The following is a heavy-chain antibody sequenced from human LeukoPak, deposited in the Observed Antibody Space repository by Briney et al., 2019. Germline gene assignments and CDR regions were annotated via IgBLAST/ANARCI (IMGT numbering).Heavy chain of an antibody. V-gene: IGHV4-34*01. J-gene: IGHJ4*02. CDR1: GGSFSGYY. Sequence: SETLSLPCAVYGGSFSGYYWSWIRQPPGKGLEWIGEINHRGSTNYNPSLESRVTISVDTSKNQFSLKLSSVTAADTAVYYCAGKAVAGPYFDYWGQGTLVTVSS. CDR2: INHRGST. CDR3: AGKAVAGPYFDY. D-gene: IGHD6-19*01.